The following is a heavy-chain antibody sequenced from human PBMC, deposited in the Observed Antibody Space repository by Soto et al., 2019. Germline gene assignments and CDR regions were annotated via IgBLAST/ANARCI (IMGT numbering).Heavy chain of an antibody. Sequence: QITLKESGPTLVKPTQTLTLTCTFSGFSLNTGGLGVGWIRQPPGKALEWLALIYWDGDKRYSPSLKSRLSITKDTSNNQVVLTMTDMDPVYTGTYSCAHSRCGGDCHRSDSSHDSYGMDVWGQGTTVTVSS. V-gene: IGHV2-5*02. CDR1: GFSLNTGGLG. D-gene: IGHD2-21*02. CDR2: IYWDGDK. J-gene: IGHJ6*02. CDR3: AHSRCGGDCHRSDSSHDSYGMDV.